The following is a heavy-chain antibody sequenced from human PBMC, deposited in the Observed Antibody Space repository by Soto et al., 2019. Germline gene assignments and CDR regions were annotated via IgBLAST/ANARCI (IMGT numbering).Heavy chain of an antibody. CDR1: GGSISSYY. D-gene: IGHD4-17*01. CDR2: IYYSGST. V-gene: IGHV4-59*01. J-gene: IGHJ4*01. CDR3: ARQMTTLTTFDY. Sequence: QVQLQESGPGLVKPSETLSLTCAVSGGSISSYYWSWIRQPPGKGLEWIGYIYYSGSTNYNPSLKSRVTISVDTSKNQFSLKVSSVTAADTAVYYGARQMTTLTTFDYWGHGALVTVSS.